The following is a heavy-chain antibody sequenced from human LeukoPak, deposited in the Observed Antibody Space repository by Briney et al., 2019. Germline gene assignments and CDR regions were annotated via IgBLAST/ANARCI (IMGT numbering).Heavy chain of an antibody. D-gene: IGHD1-26*01. Sequence: SETLSLTCTVSGGSISANHWVWIRQPAGKGLEGIGRLHISGNTNYNPSLKSRVTISLDTSKNQFSLRMTSATAADTAVYFCARDPLRSSFDLWGQGILVSVSS. CDR3: ARDPLRSSFDL. V-gene: IGHV4-4*07. J-gene: IGHJ4*02. CDR1: GGSISANH. CDR2: LHISGNT.